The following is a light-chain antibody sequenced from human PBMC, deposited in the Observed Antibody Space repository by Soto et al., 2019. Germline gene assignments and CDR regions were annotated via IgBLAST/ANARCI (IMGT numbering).Light chain of an antibody. J-gene: IGKJ2*01. CDR2: GAF. CDR1: QAIRND. Sequence: AIQMTQSPSSLSASVGDRVTITCRASQAIRNDLGWYQQKPGKAPKLMIYGAFSLQSGVPSRFSGSGSGTDFTLTLSSLQTEDSATYYCLQDYTYPYTFGQGTKVEIK. CDR3: LQDYTYPYT. V-gene: IGKV1-6*01.